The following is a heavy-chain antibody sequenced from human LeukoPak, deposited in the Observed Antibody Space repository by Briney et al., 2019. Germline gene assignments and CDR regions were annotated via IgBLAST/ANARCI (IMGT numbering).Heavy chain of an antibody. Sequence: PSETLSLTCTVSGGSISNGDYYWSWIRQPPGKGLEWIGEINHSGSTNYNPSLKSRVTISVDTSKNQFSLKLSSVTAADTAVYYCARESGRYCSGGSCYNWFDPWGQGTLVTVSS. V-gene: IGHV4-39*07. CDR3: ARESGRYCSGGSCYNWFDP. J-gene: IGHJ5*02. CDR1: GGSISNGDYY. D-gene: IGHD2-15*01. CDR2: INHSGST.